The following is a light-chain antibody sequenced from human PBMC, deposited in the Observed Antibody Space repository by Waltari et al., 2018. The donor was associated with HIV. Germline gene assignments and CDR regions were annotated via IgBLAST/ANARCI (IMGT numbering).Light chain of an antibody. Sequence: SYDLTQPPSVSVSSGQTATVTCSGVNLGHKYVSWYQQRSGQSPVLVIYQDTKRPPGIPERFFGSTSENTATLTINETQPLDEAHYSCQAWDGGTIVFGGGTSLTVL. CDR1: NLGHKY. V-gene: IGLV3-1*01. CDR3: QAWDGGTIV. J-gene: IGLJ3*02. CDR2: QDT.